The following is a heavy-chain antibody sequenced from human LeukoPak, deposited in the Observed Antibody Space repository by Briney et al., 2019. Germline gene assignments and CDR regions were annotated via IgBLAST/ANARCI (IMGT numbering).Heavy chain of an antibody. CDR3: ARGYSYGPDYYMDV. CDR1: GYTFIGFY. J-gene: IGHJ6*03. CDR2: INPKNGGT. Sequence: ASVKVSCTPSGYTFIGFYVHWVRQAPGQGLEWMGSINPKNGGTKYGQKFQGRVTMTRDTSISTAYMELSRLRSDDTAVYHCARGYSYGPDYYMDVWGKGTTVTVSS. D-gene: IGHD5-18*01. V-gene: IGHV1-2*02.